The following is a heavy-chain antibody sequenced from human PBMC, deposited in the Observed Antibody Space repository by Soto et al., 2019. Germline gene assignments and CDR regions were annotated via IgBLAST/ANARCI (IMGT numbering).Heavy chain of an antibody. CDR3: ARSQGSSTSVEIYSYSYYGMEV. CDR2: IIPISGTA. V-gene: IGHV1-69*01. CDR1: GGTFSSYA. D-gene: IGHD2-2*01. J-gene: IGHJ6*02. Sequence: QVQLVQSGAEVKKPGSSVKVSCKASGGTFSSYAISWVRQAPGQGLEWMGGIIPISGTANYAQKFQGRVTITADESTSTAYMELSSLRSEDTAVYYCARSQGSSTSVEIYSYSYYGMEVWGQGTTVTVSS.